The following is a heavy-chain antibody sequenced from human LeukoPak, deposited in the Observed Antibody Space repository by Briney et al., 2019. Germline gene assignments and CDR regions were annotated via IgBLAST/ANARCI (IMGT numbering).Heavy chain of an antibody. Sequence: PGRSLRLSCAASGFTFDDYAMHWVRQAPGKGLEWVSGISWNSGSIGYADSVKGRFTISRDNAKNSLYLQMNSLRAEDTALYYCAKAMEPLTHCSSTSCLSPFDPWGQGTLVTVSS. CDR3: AKAMEPLTHCSSTSCLSPFDP. CDR1: GFTFDDYA. CDR2: ISWNSGSI. J-gene: IGHJ5*02. V-gene: IGHV3-9*01. D-gene: IGHD2-2*01.